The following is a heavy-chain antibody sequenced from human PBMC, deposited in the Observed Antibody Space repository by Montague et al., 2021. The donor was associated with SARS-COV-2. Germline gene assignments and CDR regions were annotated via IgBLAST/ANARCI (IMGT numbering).Heavy chain of an antibody. Sequence: LRLSWSASGFTFSSYGMHWVRQAPGKGLEWVAVIWYDGSNKYYADSVKGRFTISRDNSKNTLYLQMNSLRAEDTAVYYCARDVYYYDSSGYYYGRYYYYGMDVWGQGTTVTVSS. J-gene: IGHJ6*02. CDR1: GFTFSSYG. CDR3: ARDVYYYDSSGYYYGRYYYYGMDV. V-gene: IGHV3-33*01. CDR2: IWYDGSNK. D-gene: IGHD3-22*01.